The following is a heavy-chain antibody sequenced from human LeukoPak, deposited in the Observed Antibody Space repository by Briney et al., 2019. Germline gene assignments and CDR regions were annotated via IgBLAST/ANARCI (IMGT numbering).Heavy chain of an antibody. CDR2: ISYDGSNK. CDR1: GFTFSSYG. V-gene: IGHV3-30*03. CDR3: ATRDLIYCSGGSCYGGGFDP. J-gene: IGHJ5*02. D-gene: IGHD2-15*01. Sequence: GGSLRLSCAASGFTFSSYGMHWVRQAPGKGLEWVAVISYDGSNKYYADSVKGRFTISRDNSKNTLYLQMNSLRAEDTAVYYCATRDLIYCSGGSCYGGGFDPWGQGTLVTVSS.